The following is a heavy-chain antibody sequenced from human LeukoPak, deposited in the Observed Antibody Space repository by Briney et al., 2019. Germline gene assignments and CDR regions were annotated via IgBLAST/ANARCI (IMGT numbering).Heavy chain of an antibody. CDR3: ARENGSGSYYGVGYFDY. CDR1: GYTFTSYY. D-gene: IGHD3-10*01. J-gene: IGHJ4*02. V-gene: IGHV1-46*01. Sequence: ASVKVSCEASGYTFTSYYMHWVRQAPGQGLEWMGIINPSGGSTSYAQKFQGRVTMTRDTSTSTVYMELSSLRSEDTAVYYCARENGSGSYYGVGYFDYWGQGTLVTVSS. CDR2: INPSGGST.